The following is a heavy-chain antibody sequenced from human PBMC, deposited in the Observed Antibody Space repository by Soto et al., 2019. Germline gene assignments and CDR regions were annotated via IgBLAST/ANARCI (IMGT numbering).Heavy chain of an antibody. V-gene: IGHV3-30*18. J-gene: IGHJ6*02. CDR1: GFTFSSYG. CDR2: ISYDGSNK. Sequence: GGSLRLSCAASGFTFSSYGMHWVRQAPGKGLEWVAVISYDGSNKYYADSVKGRFTISRDNSKNTLYLQMNSLRAEDTAVYYCAKIMARRLPPPRNYGMDVWGQGTTVTVSS. D-gene: IGHD5-12*01. CDR3: AKIMARRLPPPRNYGMDV.